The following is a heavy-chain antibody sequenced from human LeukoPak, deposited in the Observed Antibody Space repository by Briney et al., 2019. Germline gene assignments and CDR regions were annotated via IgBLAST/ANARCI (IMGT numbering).Heavy chain of an antibody. CDR1: GFTFSSYG. CDR2: ISYDGSNK. V-gene: IGHV3-30*19. Sequence: PGGSLRLSCAASGFTFSSYGMHWVRQAPGKGLEWVAVISYDGSNKYYADSVKGRFTISRDNSKNTLYLQMNSLRAEDTAVYYCLGYYGSGPDYWGQGTLVTVSS. CDR3: LGYYGSGPDY. J-gene: IGHJ4*02. D-gene: IGHD3-10*01.